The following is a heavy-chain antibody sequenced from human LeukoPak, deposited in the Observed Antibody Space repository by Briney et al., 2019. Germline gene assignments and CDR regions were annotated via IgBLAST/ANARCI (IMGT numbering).Heavy chain of an antibody. CDR1: GFTISSYA. V-gene: IGHV3-23*01. CDR3: AKEPYYDSSGYYDNWFDP. Sequence: PGGSLRLSCAVSGFTISSYAMSWVRQAPGKGLEWVSAMSGSGDSTYYADSVKGRFTISRDNSKNTLYLQMNSLRAEDTAVYYCAKEPYYDSSGYYDNWFDPWGQGTLVTVSS. D-gene: IGHD3-22*01. J-gene: IGHJ5*02. CDR2: MSGSGDST.